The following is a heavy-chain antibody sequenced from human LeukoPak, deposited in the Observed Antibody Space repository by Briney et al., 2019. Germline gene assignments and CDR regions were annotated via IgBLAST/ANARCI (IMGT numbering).Heavy chain of an antibody. CDR2: IYSGGCT. CDR3: ARRIRYYYGMDV. CDR1: GGSISSSSYY. V-gene: IGHV4-39*01. J-gene: IGHJ6*02. Sequence: PSETLSLTCTVSGGSISSSSYYWDWIRQPPGKGLDWIANIYSGGCTYYNPSLKRRVTISVDTSKNQFSLKLSSVTAADTAVYYCARRIRYYYGMDVWGQGTTVTVSS.